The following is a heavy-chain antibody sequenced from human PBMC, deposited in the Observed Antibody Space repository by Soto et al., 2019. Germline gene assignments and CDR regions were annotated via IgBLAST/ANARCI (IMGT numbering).Heavy chain of an antibody. CDR3: ARDENVGIVATTLDF. D-gene: IGHD5-12*01. V-gene: IGHV1-46*03. CDR1: GYTFTSYY. Sequence: GASVKVSCKASGYTFTSYYMHWVRQAPGQGLEWMGIINPSGGSTSYAQKFQGRVTMTRDTSTSTVYMELSSLRSEDTAVYYCARDENVGIVATTLDFRDQATLVTVSS. J-gene: IGHJ4*02. CDR2: INPSGGST.